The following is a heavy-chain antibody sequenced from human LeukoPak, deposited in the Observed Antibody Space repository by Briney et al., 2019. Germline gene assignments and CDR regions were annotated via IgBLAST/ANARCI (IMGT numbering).Heavy chain of an antibody. CDR2: IYTSGST. J-gene: IGHJ5*02. CDR3: ARDESGRVELRETWFDP. V-gene: IGHV4-4*07. CDR1: GGSISSYY. D-gene: IGHD1-7*01. Sequence: SETLSLTCTVSGGSISSYYWSWIRQPAGKGLEWIGRIYTSGSTSYNPSLKSRVTMSVDTSKNQFSLKLSSVTAADTAVYYSARDESGRVELRETWFDPWGQGTLVTVSS.